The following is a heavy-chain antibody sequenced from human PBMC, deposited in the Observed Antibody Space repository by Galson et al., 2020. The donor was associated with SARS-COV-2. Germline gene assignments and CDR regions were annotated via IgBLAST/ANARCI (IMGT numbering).Heavy chain of an antibody. V-gene: IGHV3-30*01. J-gene: IGHJ4*02. CDR1: GFTFSSYA. CDR3: AGDKYYDILTGYPLGY. Sequence: GGSLRLSCAASGFTFSSYAMHWVRQAPGKGLEWVAVISYDGSNKYYADSVKGRFTISRDNSKNTLYLQMNSLRAEDTAVYYCAGDKYYDILTGYPLGYWGQGTLVTVSS. D-gene: IGHD3-9*01. CDR2: ISYDGSNK.